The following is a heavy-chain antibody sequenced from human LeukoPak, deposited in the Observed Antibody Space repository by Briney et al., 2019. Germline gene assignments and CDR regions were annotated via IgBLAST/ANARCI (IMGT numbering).Heavy chain of an antibody. D-gene: IGHD2-15*01. J-gene: IGHJ5*02. Sequence: SETLSLTCTVSGGSISSSNYYWGWIRQPPGKGLEWIGSIYYSGITYYNPSLKSRVTISVDTSKNQFSLKLSSVTAADTAVYYCARHPADIVVVVAAIPWFDPWGQGTLVTVSS. CDR2: IYYSGIT. CDR1: GGSISSSNYY. CDR3: ARHPADIVVVVAAIPWFDP. V-gene: IGHV4-39*01.